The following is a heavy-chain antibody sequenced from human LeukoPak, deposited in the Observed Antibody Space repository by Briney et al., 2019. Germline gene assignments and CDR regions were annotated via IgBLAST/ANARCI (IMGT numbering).Heavy chain of an antibody. D-gene: IGHD1-7*01. CDR2: ISGSGGST. CDR1: GFTFSSYA. Sequence: PGGSLRLSCAASGFTFSSYAMSWVRQAPGKGLEWVSAISGSGGSTYYADSVKGRFTISRDNAKNSLYLQMNSLRAEDTAVYYCARANWNSDAFDIWGQGTMVTVSS. V-gene: IGHV3-23*01. CDR3: ARANWNSDAFDI. J-gene: IGHJ3*02.